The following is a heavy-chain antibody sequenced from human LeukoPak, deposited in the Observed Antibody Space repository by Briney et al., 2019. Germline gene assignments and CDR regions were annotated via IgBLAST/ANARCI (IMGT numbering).Heavy chain of an antibody. V-gene: IGHV3-21*01. CDR2: ISSSVSYT. CDR1: GFTFSTYS. Sequence: GGSLRLSCAASGFTFSTYSMNWVRQAPGKGLEWVSSISSSVSYTYYPDSVKGRFTISRDNAKNSLFLQMNSLRAEDTAVYYCARDLGRSGYYTIDAFDIWGQGTMVTVSS. CDR3: ARDLGRSGYYTIDAFDI. D-gene: IGHD3-22*01. J-gene: IGHJ3*02.